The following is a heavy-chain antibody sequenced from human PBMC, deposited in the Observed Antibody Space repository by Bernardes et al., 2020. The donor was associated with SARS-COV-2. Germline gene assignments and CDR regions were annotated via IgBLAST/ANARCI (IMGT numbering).Heavy chain of an antibody. J-gene: IGHJ6*02. V-gene: IGHV3-23*01. CDR1: GFTFSSYG. CDR3: ARYVSGSYQYYYYGMDV. CDR2: FSGSGGDT. Sequence: GGSLRLSCAASGFTFSSYGMHWVRQAPGKGLEWVAGFSGSGGDTYYADSVKGWFIISRDNSMNTLYLQMNSLRVEDTAVYYCARYVSGSYQYYYYGMDVWGQGTTVTVSS. D-gene: IGHD3-10*01.